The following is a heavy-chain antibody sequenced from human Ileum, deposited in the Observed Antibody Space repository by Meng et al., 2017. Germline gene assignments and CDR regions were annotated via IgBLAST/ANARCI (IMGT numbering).Heavy chain of an antibody. CDR2: VSGYSGQS. D-gene: IGHD5-12*01. V-gene: IGHV1-18*01. Sequence: QVQRVQSGAEVKKPGASVTVSCKASGYTFTDYGISWVRQAPGQRLQWLGWVSGYSGQSHYAQRVQDRVAMTTDTSTNTAYMELRSLRSDDTAVYYCAKDSVATATQFDSWGQGTLVTVSS. J-gene: IGHJ4*02. CDR1: GYTFTDYG. CDR3: AKDSVATATQFDS.